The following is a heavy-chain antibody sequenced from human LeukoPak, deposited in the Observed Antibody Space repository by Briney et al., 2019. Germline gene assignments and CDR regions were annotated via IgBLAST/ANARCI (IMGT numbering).Heavy chain of an antibody. V-gene: IGHV4-34*01. CDR1: GGSFSGYY. J-gene: IGHJ3*02. D-gene: IGHD3-10*01. CDR3: ARATYYYGSGSYHDAFDI. Sequence: SETLSLTCAVYGGSFSGYYWSWIRQPPGKGLEWIGEINHSGSTNYNPSLKSRVTISVDTSKNQFSLKLSSVTAADTAVYYCARATYYYGSGSYHDAFDIWGQGTMVTVSS. CDR2: INHSGST.